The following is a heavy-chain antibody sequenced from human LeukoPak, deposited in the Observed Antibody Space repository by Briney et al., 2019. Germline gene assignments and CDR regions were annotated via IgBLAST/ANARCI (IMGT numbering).Heavy chain of an antibody. CDR1: GFTVSSNY. V-gene: IGHV3-53*01. CDR3: ARGLAAAGLYFDY. D-gene: IGHD6-13*01. Sequence: PGGSLRLSCAASGFTVSSNYMTWVRQALGKGLEWVSVVYTGGSTYSADSVKGRFTISRDNSKNTLYLQMNSLRAEDTAVYYCARGLAAAGLYFDYWGQGTLVTVSS. CDR2: VYTGGST. J-gene: IGHJ4*02.